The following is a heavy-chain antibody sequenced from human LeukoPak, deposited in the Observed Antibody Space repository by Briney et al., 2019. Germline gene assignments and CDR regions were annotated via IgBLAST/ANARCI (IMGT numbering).Heavy chain of an antibody. V-gene: IGHV4-59*01. D-gene: IGHD3-22*01. Sequence: NPSETLSLTCTVSGGSISSYYWSWIRQPPGKGLEWIGYIYDSGITNYNPSLKSRVTISVDTSKNQFSLKLSSVTAADTAVFYCASLTTADAFDIWGQGTMVTVSS. CDR3: ASLTTADAFDI. CDR2: IYDSGIT. J-gene: IGHJ3*02. CDR1: GGSISSYY.